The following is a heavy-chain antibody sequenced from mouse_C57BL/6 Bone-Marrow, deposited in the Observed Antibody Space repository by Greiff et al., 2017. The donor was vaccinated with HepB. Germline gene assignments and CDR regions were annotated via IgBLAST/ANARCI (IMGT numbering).Heavy chain of an antibody. J-gene: IGHJ2*01. CDR3: ARDVYGYFDY. V-gene: IGHV1-50*01. CDR1: GYTFTSYW. D-gene: IGHD1-1*01. CDR2: IDPSDSYT. Sequence: VQLQQSGAELVKPGASVKLSCKASGYTFTSYWMQWVKQRPGQGLEWIGEIDPSDSYTNYNEKFKGKATLTVDTSSSTAYMQLSRLTSEDSAVYYCARDVYGYFDYWGQGTTLTVSS.